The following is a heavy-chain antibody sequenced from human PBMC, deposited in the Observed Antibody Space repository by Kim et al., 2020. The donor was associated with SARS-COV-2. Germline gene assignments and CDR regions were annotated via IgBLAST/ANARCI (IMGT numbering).Heavy chain of an antibody. CDR2: ISADGSDT. V-gene: IGHV3-74*01. D-gene: IGHD5-18*01. CDR1: GFTFSNWW. Sequence: GGSLRLSCAASGFTFSNWWMHWVRQVPGKGLVWVSRISADGSDTYYADSVKGRFSISRDNARNMLYLQMNSLRAEDTALYYCARDKDAYSYEREGYWGQG. J-gene: IGHJ4*02. CDR3: ARDKDAYSYEREGY.